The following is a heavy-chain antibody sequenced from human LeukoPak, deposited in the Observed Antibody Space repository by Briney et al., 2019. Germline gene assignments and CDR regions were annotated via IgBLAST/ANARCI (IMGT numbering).Heavy chain of an antibody. Sequence: PGGPVRLSCAASGFSFVNVWMSWLRQSPGKGVEAVGRIRPKSDGVQPDSAAPMNHRFTISRDDSKDMMYLQMDTRETEDTGVYFCTRLLRPPSTYQNCFDPWGPGTLVTVSS. J-gene: IGHJ5*02. D-gene: IGHD2/OR15-2a*01. V-gene: IGHV3-15*01. CDR3: TRLLRPPSTYQNCFDP. CDR2: IRPKSDGVQP. CDR1: GFSFVNVW.